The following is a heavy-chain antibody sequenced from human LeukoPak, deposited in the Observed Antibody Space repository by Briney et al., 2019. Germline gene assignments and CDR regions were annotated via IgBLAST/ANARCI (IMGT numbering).Heavy chain of an antibody. Sequence: GGSLRLSCAASGFTFDDYAMHWVRQAPGKGLEWVSGISWNSGSIGYADSVKGRFTISRDNAKNSLYLQMNSLRAEDTALYYCAKDADLGGYDRLVDAFDIWGQGTMVTVSS. J-gene: IGHJ3*02. D-gene: IGHD5-12*01. V-gene: IGHV3-9*01. CDR1: GFTFDDYA. CDR2: ISWNSGSI. CDR3: AKDADLGGYDRLVDAFDI.